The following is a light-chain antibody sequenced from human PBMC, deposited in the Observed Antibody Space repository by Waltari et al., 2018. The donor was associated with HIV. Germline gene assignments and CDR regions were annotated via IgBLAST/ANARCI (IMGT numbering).Light chain of an antibody. J-gene: IGKJ1*01. CDR3: QIYGT. V-gene: IGKV3-15*01. CDR2: GAS. Sequence: EIVLTQSPATLSVSPGDSATLSCRASQSFKNKLAWYQKKPGQAPRLLIYGASTRATNIPARFSGSGSETEFTLTISGLQSEDFAVYYCQIYGTFGQGTEVEI. CDR1: QSFKNK.